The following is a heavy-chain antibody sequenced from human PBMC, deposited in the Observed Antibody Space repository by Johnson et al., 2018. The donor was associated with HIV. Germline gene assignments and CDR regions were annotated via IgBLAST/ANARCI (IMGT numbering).Heavy chain of an antibody. CDR3: ARDRLGAARPNAFDI. CDR1: GFTFSSYA. V-gene: IGHV3-64*01. CDR2: ISSNGGTT. J-gene: IGHJ3*02. Sequence: VQLVESGGGLVQPGGSLRLSCAASGFTFSSYAMSWVRQAPGKGLEWVSAISSNGGTTYYATSVKGRFTISRDNSKNTLYLQMGSLRAEDTAIYYCARDRLGAARPNAFDIWGQGTMVTVSS. D-gene: IGHD2-15*01.